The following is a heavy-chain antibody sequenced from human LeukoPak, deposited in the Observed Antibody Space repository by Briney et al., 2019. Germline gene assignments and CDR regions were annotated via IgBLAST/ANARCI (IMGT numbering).Heavy chain of an antibody. D-gene: IGHD2-15*01. J-gene: IGHJ4*02. CDR3: AKAPVTTCRGAFCYQFDY. CDR1: GFTFSSYS. Sequence: GGSLRLSCAASGFTFSSYSMNWVRQAPGKGLEWVSSISSSSSYIYYADSVKGRFTISRDSSKNTLFLQMNRLRPEDAAVYYCAKAPVTTCRGAFCYQFDYWGLGTLVTVSS. V-gene: IGHV3-21*04. CDR2: ISSSSSYI.